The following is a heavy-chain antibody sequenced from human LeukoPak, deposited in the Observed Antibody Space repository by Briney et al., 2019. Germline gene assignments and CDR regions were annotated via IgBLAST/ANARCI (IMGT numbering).Heavy chain of an antibody. V-gene: IGHV4-39*01. CDR3: AASSGWYADYYYMDV. CDR1: GGSISSSSYY. CDR2: IYYSGST. D-gene: IGHD6-19*01. J-gene: IGHJ6*03. Sequence: SETLSLTCTVSGGSISSSSYYWGWIRQPPGKGLEWIGSIYYSGSTYYNPSLKSRVTISVDTSKNQFSLKLSSVTAADTAVYYCAASSGWYADYYYMDVCGKGTTVTVSS.